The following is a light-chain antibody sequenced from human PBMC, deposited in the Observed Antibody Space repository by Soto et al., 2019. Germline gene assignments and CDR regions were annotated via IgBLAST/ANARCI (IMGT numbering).Light chain of an antibody. CDR3: SSYAGRSNV. CDR2: EVN. J-gene: IGLJ1*01. V-gene: IGLV2-8*01. Sequence: QSVLTQPPSASGSPGQSVAISCTGTSSDVGGYNYVSWYQQHPGKAPKLMIYEVNKRPSGVPDRFSGSKSGNTASLTVSGPQAEDEADYYCSSYAGRSNVSGTGIKVTVL. CDR1: SSDVGGYNY.